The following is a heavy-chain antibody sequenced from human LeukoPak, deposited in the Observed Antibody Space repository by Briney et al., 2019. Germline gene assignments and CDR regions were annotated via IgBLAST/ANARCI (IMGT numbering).Heavy chain of an antibody. V-gene: IGHV3-23*01. Sequence: PGGSLRLSCIGTGFSFSSDAMGWVRQAPGKGLEWVSGISGSGGSTYYADSVKGRFTISRDNSKNTLYLQMNSLRVEDTAVYYCAKGGRAAADRNFDLWGRGTLVTVSS. CDR1: GFSFSSDA. CDR3: AKGGRAAADRNFDL. D-gene: IGHD6-13*01. CDR2: ISGSGGST. J-gene: IGHJ2*01.